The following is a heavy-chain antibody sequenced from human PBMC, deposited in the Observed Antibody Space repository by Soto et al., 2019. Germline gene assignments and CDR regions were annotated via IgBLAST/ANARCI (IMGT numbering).Heavy chain of an antibody. D-gene: IGHD1-26*01. J-gene: IGHJ4*02. CDR3: ARGFGLSGNCEVFDY. CDR2: IIPIFGTA. CDR1: GGTFSSYA. Sequence: SVKVSCKASGGTFSSYAISWVRQAPGQGLEWMGGIIPIFGTANYAQKFQGRVTITADESTSTAYMELSSLRSEDTAVYYCARGFGLSGNCEVFDYWGQGTLVSVSS. V-gene: IGHV1-69*13.